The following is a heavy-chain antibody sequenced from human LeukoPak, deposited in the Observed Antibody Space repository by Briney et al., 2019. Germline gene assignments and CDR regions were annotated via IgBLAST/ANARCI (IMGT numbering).Heavy chain of an antibody. V-gene: IGHV4-34*01. J-gene: IGHJ4*02. CDR2: INHSGST. Sequence: SETLSLTCAVYGGSFSGYYGSWIRQPPGKGLEWIGEINHSGSTNYNPSLKSRVTISVDTSKNQFSLKLSSVTAADTAVYYCAGRAMVRGVIRSYWGQGTLVTVSS. D-gene: IGHD3-10*01. CDR3: AGRAMVRGVIRSY. CDR1: GGSFSGYY.